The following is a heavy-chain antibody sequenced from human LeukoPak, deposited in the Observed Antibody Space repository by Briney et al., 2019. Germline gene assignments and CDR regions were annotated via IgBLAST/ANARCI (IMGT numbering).Heavy chain of an antibody. CDR1: GGSISSYH. D-gene: IGHD3-22*01. Sequence: SETLSLTCTVSGGSISSYHWSWIRQPAGKGLEWIGRIYTSGSTNYNPSLKSRVTVSVDTSKNQFSLKLSSVTAADTAVYYCARIGINSGYSKAFDIWGQGTMVTVSS. J-gene: IGHJ3*02. V-gene: IGHV4-4*07. CDR2: IYTSGST. CDR3: ARIGINSGYSKAFDI.